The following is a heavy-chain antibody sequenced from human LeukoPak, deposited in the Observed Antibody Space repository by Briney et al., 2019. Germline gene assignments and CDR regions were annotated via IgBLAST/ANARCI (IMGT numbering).Heavy chain of an antibody. CDR2: ISYDGSNK. CDR3: ARDGIVGSYYFDY. J-gene: IGHJ4*02. V-gene: IGHV3-30-3*01. CDR1: GFTFSSYA. Sequence: PGGSLRLSCAASGFTFSSYAMHWVRQAPGKGLEWVAVISYDGSNKYYADSVKGRFTISRDNSKNTLYLRMNSLRAGDTAVYYCARDGIVGSYYFDYWGQGTLVTVSS. D-gene: IGHD1-26*01.